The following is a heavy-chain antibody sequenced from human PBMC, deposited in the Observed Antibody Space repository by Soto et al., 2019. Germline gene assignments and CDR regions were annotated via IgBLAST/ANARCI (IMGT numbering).Heavy chain of an antibody. Sequence: QVQLVQSGAEVKKPGASVKVSCKASGYTFTGYYMHWVRQAPGQGLEWMGWINPNSGGTNYAQKFQGWVTMTRDTSISTDYMELSRLRSDDTAVYYCARVSFGSSGWQFDDWGQGTLVTVSS. CDR3: ARVSFGSSGWQFDD. CDR1: GYTFTGYY. D-gene: IGHD6-19*01. J-gene: IGHJ4*02. V-gene: IGHV1-2*04. CDR2: INPNSGGT.